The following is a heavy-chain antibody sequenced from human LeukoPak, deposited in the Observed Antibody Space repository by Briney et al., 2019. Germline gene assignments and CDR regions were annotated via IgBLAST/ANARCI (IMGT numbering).Heavy chain of an antibody. D-gene: IGHD5-18*01. J-gene: IGHJ3*02. CDR3: ARENTAMVKAFDI. CDR1: GFTFSSYS. CDR2: ISSSSSYI. Sequence: GGSLRLSCAASGFTFSSYSMNWVRQAPGKGLEWVSSISSSSSYIYYADSVKGRFTISRDNAKNSLYLQMNSLRAEDTAVYYCARENTAMVKAFDIWGQGTMVTVSS. V-gene: IGHV3-21*01.